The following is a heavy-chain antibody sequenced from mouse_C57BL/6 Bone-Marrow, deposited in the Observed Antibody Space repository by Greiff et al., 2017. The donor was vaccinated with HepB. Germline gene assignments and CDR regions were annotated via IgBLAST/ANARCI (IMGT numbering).Heavy chain of an antibody. CDR1: GYSFTGYY. CDR3: ALYGYDVNYAMDY. D-gene: IGHD2-2*01. CDR2: INPSTGGT. V-gene: IGHV1-42*01. J-gene: IGHJ4*01. Sequence: EVQRVESGPELVKPGASVKISCKASGYSFTGYYMNWVKQSPEKSLEWIGEINPSTGGTTYNQKFKAKATLTVDKSSSTAYMQLKSLTSEDSAVYYCALYGYDVNYAMDYWGQGTSVTVSS.